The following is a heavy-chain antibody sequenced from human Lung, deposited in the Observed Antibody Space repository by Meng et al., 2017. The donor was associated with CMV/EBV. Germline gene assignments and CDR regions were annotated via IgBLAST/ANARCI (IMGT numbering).Heavy chain of an antibody. CDR3: ARADYYNLMDV. V-gene: IGHV4-30-4*02. CDR1: GASIDSDNYY. CDR2: IYYSGSS. J-gene: IGHJ6*02. Sequence: SXTLSLXCTVSGASIDSDNYYWSWIRQPPGKGLEWIGYIYYSGSSFYNPSLKSRVTISLNMSKNQFSLYLSSVTAADTAVYYCARADYYNLMDVWGQGPPVTFSS.